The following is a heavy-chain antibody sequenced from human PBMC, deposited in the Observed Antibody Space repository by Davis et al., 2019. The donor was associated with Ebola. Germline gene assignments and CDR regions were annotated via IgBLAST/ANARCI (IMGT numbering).Heavy chain of an antibody. D-gene: IGHD3-10*01. CDR1: GGSIRSYY. J-gene: IGHJ6*02. CDR2: IYYSGSI. V-gene: IGHV4-59*01. CDR3: ARDGGSGSYYNGVYYYGMDV. Sequence: SETLSLTCTVSGGSIRSYYWSWIRKPPGKGLFWIGYIYYSGSINYNPSLKSRVTISVDTSKNQFSLKLSSVTAADTAVYYCARDGGSGSYYNGVYYYGMDVWGQGTTVTVSS.